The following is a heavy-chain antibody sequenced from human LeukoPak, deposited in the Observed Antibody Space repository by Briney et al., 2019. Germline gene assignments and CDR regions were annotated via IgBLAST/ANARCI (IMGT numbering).Heavy chain of an antibody. D-gene: IGHD5-18*01. CDR3: ARGGEYSYFDY. Sequence: GGSLRLSCAASEFSVSSNYMSWVRQAPGKGLEWVSVIYSGGSTFYADSVKGRFTISRHSSKNTMYLQMNSLRAEDTAVYYCARGGEYSYFDYWGQGTLVTVSS. J-gene: IGHJ4*02. CDR1: EFSVSSNY. V-gene: IGHV3-53*01. CDR2: IYSGGST.